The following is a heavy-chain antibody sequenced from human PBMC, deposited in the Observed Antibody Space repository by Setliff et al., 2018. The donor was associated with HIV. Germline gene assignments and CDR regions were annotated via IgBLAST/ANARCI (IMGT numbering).Heavy chain of an antibody. V-gene: IGHV4-34*01. Sequence: SETLSLTCAVYGGSFSDYYWSWIRQPPGKGLEWIGEINHSGSTNYNPYLKRRITISLDTSKNQFSLRMRSVTAADTAVYYCARVFVDTAVLRVLEYYFDSWGRGTLVTVSS. D-gene: IGHD5-18*01. CDR2: INHSGST. CDR3: ARVFVDTAVLRVLEYYFDS. J-gene: IGHJ4*02. CDR1: GGSFSDYY.